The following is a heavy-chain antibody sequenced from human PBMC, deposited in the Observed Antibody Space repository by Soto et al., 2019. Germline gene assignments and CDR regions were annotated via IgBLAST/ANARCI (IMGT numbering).Heavy chain of an antibody. D-gene: IGHD3-10*01. CDR1: GGSISRYY. V-gene: IGHV4-59*01. CDR3: ARARITMVREVIKYNMDV. CDR2: IYNSGST. Sequence: ENLPLTYTVPGGSISRYYWSCIRRPPGKGLEWIGYIYNSGSTHSNPSLQIRVTISVDTSKNQSSLKLSSVTAADTGIYYCARARITMVREVIKYNMDVWGQGTTDTVSS. J-gene: IGHJ6*02.